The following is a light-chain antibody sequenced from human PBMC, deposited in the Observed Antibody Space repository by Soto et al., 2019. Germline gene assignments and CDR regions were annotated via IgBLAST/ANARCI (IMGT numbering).Light chain of an antibody. CDR3: QQYDNLPLT. V-gene: IGKV1-33*01. J-gene: IGKJ4*01. Sequence: DLQMTQSPSSLSASAGDRVTISCQASQDIANYLHWYQQKPGKAPKLLIYDASNLETGVPSRFSGSGSGTDFTFTISSLQPEDIATYYCQQYDNLPLTFGGGTKVEIK. CDR1: QDIANY. CDR2: DAS.